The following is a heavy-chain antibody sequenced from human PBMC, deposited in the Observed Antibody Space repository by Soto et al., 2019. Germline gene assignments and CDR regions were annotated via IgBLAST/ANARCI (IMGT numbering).Heavy chain of an antibody. CDR2: INHSGRT. V-gene: IGHV4-34*01. CDR1: AGSLSDDH. Sequence: SETLSLTWGVYAGSLSDDHCRWTRQPPERGLEWIGKINHSGRTNNPSLKSRVTLSVDTSKNHFSVRLNSVTAADTAVYYCAPLTVSLSGPYGIHVWGQGTTVTVSS. J-gene: IGHJ6*02. CDR3: APLTVSLSGPYGIHV. D-gene: IGHD2-15*01.